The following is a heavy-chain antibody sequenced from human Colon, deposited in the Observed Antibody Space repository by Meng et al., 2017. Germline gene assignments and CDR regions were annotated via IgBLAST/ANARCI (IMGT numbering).Heavy chain of an antibody. CDR3: ATGSSIGPPLGVFDY. D-gene: IGHD2-21*01. J-gene: IGHJ4*02. V-gene: IGHV4-38-2*02. CDR1: GYSIGSDYY. Sequence: LSGTFSGYSIGSDYYWGWLRQPPGKGLEWIGSIYHSGSTYYSQSLKSRVTISVDTSKNQFSLKLSSVTAADTAVYYCATGSSIGPPLGVFDYWGQGTLVTVSS. CDR2: IYHSGST.